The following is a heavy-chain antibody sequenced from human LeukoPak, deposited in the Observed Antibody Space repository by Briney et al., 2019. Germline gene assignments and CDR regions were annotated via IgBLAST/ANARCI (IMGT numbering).Heavy chain of an antibody. CDR3: ARGRGYSYGYLDY. J-gene: IGHJ4*02. CDR1: GGTFSSYA. D-gene: IGHD5-18*01. Sequence: ASVKVSCKASGGTFSSYAISWVRQAPGQGLGWMGGIIPIFGTANYAQKFQGRVTITADESTSTAYMELSSLRSEDTAVYYCARGRGYSYGYLDYWGQGTLVTVSS. V-gene: IGHV1-69*13. CDR2: IIPIFGTA.